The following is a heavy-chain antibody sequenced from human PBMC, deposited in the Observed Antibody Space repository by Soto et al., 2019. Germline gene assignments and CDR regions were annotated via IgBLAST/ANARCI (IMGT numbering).Heavy chain of an antibody. V-gene: IGHV3-23*01. J-gene: IGHJ1*01. CDR1: GFTFSNYA. CDR2: ITGNGRST. D-gene: IGHD4-17*01. Sequence: GGSLSLSCAFSGFTFSNYAMAWVRQAPGKGPEWVSAITGNGRSTYYTDSVKGRFTISRDNSKNTLYLQMNSLRAEDTAVYYCANYYGDYAGGEFFQHWGQGTLVTVSS. CDR3: ANYYGDYAGGEFFQH.